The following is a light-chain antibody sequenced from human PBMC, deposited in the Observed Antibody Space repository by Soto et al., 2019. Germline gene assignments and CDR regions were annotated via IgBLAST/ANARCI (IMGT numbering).Light chain of an antibody. V-gene: IGKV4-1*01. CDR3: QQYYSTPRT. Sequence: IVMTQSPDSLAVSLGERATINCKSSQSVLSSSRNKNYLAWYQQKPGQPPKLLIYWASTRESGVPDRFSGSGSGTDFTLTISSLQAEDVAVYYCQQYYSTPRTFGQGTKVDIK. J-gene: IGKJ1*01. CDR2: WAS. CDR1: QSVLSSSRNKNY.